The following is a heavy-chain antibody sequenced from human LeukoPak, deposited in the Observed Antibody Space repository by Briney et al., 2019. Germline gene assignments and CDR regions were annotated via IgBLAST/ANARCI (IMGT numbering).Heavy chain of an antibody. Sequence: GGSLRLSCAASGFTFSNYAMSWVRQAPGKGLEWVSTISGSGGSTYYADSVKGRFTISRDNSKNTLYLQMNSLRAEDTAVYYCARDWGDCGDYYYWGQGTLVTVSS. CDR2: ISGSGGST. CDR1: GFTFSNYA. CDR3: ARDWGDCGDYYY. V-gene: IGHV3-23*01. D-gene: IGHD4-17*01. J-gene: IGHJ4*02.